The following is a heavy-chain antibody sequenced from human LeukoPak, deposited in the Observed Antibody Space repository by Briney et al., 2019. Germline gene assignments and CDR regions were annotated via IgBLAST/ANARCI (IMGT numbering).Heavy chain of an antibody. CDR1: GFTFSSYW. CDR3: AREGGVVAAIYGMDV. J-gene: IGHJ6*02. D-gene: IGHD2-15*01. V-gene: IGHV3-74*01. Sequence: GGSPRLSCAASGFTFSSYWMHWVRHAPGKGLVWVSRINSDGSSTSYADSVKGRFTISRDNAKNTLYLQMNSLRAEDTAVYYCAREGGVVAAIYGMDVWGQGTTVTVSS. CDR2: INSDGSST.